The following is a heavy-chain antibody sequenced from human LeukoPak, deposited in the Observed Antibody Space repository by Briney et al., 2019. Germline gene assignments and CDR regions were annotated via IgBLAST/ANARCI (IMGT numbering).Heavy chain of an antibody. J-gene: IGHJ4*02. D-gene: IGHD3-16*01. CDR2: ISGSGGST. CDR1: GFTFSSYA. Sequence: GGPLRLSCAASGFTFSSYAMSWVRQAPGKGLEWVSGISGSGGSTYYADSVKGRFTISRDNSKNTLYLQMNSLRAEDTAVYYCAKDLARVRPFDYWGQGTLVTVSS. CDR3: AKDLARVRPFDY. V-gene: IGHV3-23*01.